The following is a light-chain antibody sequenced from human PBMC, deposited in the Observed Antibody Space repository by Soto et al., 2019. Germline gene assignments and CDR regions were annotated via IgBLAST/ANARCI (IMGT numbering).Light chain of an antibody. CDR1: ETISNS. Sequence: DIQMTQSPSYLPASVGDRVTITCRASETISNSVTCYQQQPGKAPRLLIFAASRVQNGISSRFSGSGSGTDFTLTINNVQPEDFASYFCQQTYSAPRTFGQGTRLEI. J-gene: IGKJ2*01. CDR2: AAS. V-gene: IGKV1-39*01. CDR3: QQTYSAPRT.